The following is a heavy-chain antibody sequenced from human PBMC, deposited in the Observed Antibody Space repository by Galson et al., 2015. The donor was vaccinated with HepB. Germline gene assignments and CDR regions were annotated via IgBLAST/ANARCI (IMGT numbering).Heavy chain of an antibody. CDR1: GFTFSSFV. CDR2: ISYDGRNK. D-gene: IGHD6-6*01. J-gene: IGHJ6*02. V-gene: IGHV3-30*04. Sequence: SLRLSCAASGFTFSSFVLHWVRQAPGKGLERLSLISYDGRNKEYADSVKDRFTISRDNSKNMLYLQMNTLRDEDTAFYYCARSLAHSFYYGMDVWGQGTTVTVSS. CDR3: ARSLAHSFYYGMDV.